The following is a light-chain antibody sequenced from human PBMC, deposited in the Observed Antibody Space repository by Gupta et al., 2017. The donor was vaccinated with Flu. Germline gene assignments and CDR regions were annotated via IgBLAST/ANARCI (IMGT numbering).Light chain of an antibody. CDR3: MQGLEAPFT. Sequence: ISCRASQILVHSNGYTYLDWYLQRPGQSPQVIIYLASRRSFGVPERFRGSGSGADFTLEISRVEADDIGIYYCMQGLEAPFTFGQGTRLDFK. J-gene: IGKJ2*01. V-gene: IGKV2-28*01. CDR1: QILVHSNGYTY. CDR2: LAS.